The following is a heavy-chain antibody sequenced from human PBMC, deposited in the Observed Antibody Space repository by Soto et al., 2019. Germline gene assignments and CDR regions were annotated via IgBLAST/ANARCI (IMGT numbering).Heavy chain of an antibody. CDR3: ASGGDIVVVVAATKGPYYFDY. Sequence: GGSLRLSCAASGFTFSSYAMHWVRQAPGKGLEWVAVISYDGSNKYYADSVKGRFTISRDNSKNTLYLQMNSLRAEDTAVYYCASGGDIVVVVAATKGPYYFDYWGQGTLVTVSS. J-gene: IGHJ4*02. CDR1: GFTFSSYA. V-gene: IGHV3-30-3*01. D-gene: IGHD2-15*01. CDR2: ISYDGSNK.